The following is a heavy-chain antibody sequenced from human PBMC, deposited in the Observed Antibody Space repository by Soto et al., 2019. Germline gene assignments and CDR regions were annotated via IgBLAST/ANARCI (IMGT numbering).Heavy chain of an antibody. CDR1: GGSFSTSA. J-gene: IGHJ4*02. CDR2: IVPTFGTA. Sequence: QVQLVQSGAEVKRPGSSVKVSCKASGGSFSTSAISWVRQAPGEGLEWMGGIVPTFGTANYAQKFQGRVTITADEGTSTAYMELSSLXXEDTAVYYCATLPLGXGDPNSNDYWGQGTLVTVSS. CDR3: ATLPLGXGDPNSNDY. V-gene: IGHV1-69*01. D-gene: IGHD3-16*01.